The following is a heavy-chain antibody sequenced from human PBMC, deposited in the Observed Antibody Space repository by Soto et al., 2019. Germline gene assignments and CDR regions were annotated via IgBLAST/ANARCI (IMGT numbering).Heavy chain of an antibody. CDR2: MNPNSGNT. D-gene: IGHD2-2*01. CDR3: ARVVLFCSFTSCYQLYYYYYYMDV. CDR1: GYTFTSYD. J-gene: IGHJ6*03. V-gene: IGHV1-8*01. Sequence: ASVKVSCKASGYTFTSYDINWVRQATGQRLEWIRWMNPNSGNTGYAQKFQGRVTMTRNTSISTAYMKMSSLRSEDTAVNYYARVVLFCSFTSCYQLYYYYYYMDVWAKGTKVTVSS.